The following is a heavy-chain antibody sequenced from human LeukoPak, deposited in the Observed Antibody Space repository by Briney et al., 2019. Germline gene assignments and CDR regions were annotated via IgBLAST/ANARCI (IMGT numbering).Heavy chain of an antibody. CDR3: ARIPVAATTAYFHF. J-gene: IGHJ1*01. CDR1: GYTFTGYY. D-gene: IGHD6-19*01. V-gene: IGHV1-2*02. Sequence: GASVKVSCKASGYTFTGYYIHWVRQAPGQGLEWMGWISPTSGGTNYGQKFQGRLTMTRDTSISTAYMELSRLTSDDTAVYYCARIPVAATTAYFHFWGQGTLVSVSS. CDR2: ISPTSGGT.